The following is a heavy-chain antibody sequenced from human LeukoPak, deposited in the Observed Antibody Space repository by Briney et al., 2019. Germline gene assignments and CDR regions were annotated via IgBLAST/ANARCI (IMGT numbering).Heavy chain of an antibody. J-gene: IGHJ4*02. CDR1: GFTLSSYS. CDR2: ISSSSSTI. V-gene: IGHV3-48*01. D-gene: IGHD2-8*01. CDR3: ARAPGMVYAIDFDY. Sequence: GGSLRLSCAASGFTLSSYSMNWVRQAPGKGLEWVSYISSSSSTIYYADSVKGRFTISRDNAKNSLYLQMNSLRAEDTAVYYCARAPGMVYAIDFDYWGQGTLVTVSS.